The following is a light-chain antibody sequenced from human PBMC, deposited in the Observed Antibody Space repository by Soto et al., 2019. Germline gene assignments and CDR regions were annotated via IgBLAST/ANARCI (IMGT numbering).Light chain of an antibody. CDR1: QTINNY. CDR2: GAS. Sequence: DIQMTQSPSSLSASVGDRVTITCRTSQTINNYLNWYRQKPGKVPEVLIYGASSLQRGVSSRFTGSASGTYFTLTISSLQREDSATYYCQQVYGFPHTVGQGTKVEV. J-gene: IGKJ2*01. CDR3: QQVYGFPHT. V-gene: IGKV1-39*01.